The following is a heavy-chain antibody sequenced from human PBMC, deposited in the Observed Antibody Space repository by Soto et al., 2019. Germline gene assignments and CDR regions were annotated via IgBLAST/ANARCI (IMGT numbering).Heavy chain of an antibody. Sequence: GGSLRLSCAASGFTFSSYAMSWVRQAPGKGLEWVSAISGSGGSTYYADSVKGRFTISRDNSKNTLYLQMNSLRAEDTAVYYCAKDQENLRFLEWIPYPNFDYWGQGTLVTVYS. V-gene: IGHV3-23*01. D-gene: IGHD3-3*01. CDR1: GFTFSSYA. CDR3: AKDQENLRFLEWIPYPNFDY. CDR2: ISGSGGST. J-gene: IGHJ4*02.